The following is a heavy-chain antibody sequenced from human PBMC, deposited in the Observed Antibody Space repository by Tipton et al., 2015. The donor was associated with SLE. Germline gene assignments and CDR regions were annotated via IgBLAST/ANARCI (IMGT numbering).Heavy chain of an antibody. J-gene: IGHJ3*02. CDR3: ARDGDGGSGSYDAFDI. Sequence: TLSLTCTVSGGSISSHYWSWIRQPPGKGLEWIRYIYYSGSTNYNPSLKSRVTISVDTSKNQFSLKLSSVTAADTAVYYCARDGDGGSGSYDAFDIWGQGTMVTVSS. D-gene: IGHD3-10*01. V-gene: IGHV4-59*11. CDR2: IYYSGST. CDR1: GGSISSHY.